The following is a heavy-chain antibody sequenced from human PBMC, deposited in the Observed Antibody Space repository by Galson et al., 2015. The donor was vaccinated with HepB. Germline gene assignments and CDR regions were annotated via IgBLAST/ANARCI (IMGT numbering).Heavy chain of an antibody. D-gene: IGHD4-23*01. CDR2: IRSKAYGGTT. V-gene: IGHV3-49*04. CDR1: GFTFGDYA. Sequence: SLRLSCAASGFTFGDYAMSWVRQAPGKGLEWVGFIRSKAYGGTTEYAASVKGRFTISRDDSKSIAYLQMNSLKTEDTAVYYCTRDLTGMGWPYGGDYWGQGTLVTVSS. CDR3: TRDLTGMGWPYGGDY. J-gene: IGHJ4*02.